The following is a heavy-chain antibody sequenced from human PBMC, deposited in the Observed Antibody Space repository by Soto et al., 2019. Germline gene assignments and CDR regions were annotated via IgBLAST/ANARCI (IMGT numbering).Heavy chain of an antibody. J-gene: IGHJ5*02. D-gene: IGHD6-19*01. CDR3: AHSRGIAVAGLDLGLWFGP. CDR2: IYWDDDK. CDR1: GFSLSTSGVG. Sequence: QITLKESGPTLVKPTQTLTLTCTFYGFSLSTSGVGVGWIRQPPGKALEWLALIYWDDDKRYSPSLKSRLTITKDTXXNXVXXTMTNMDPVDTATYYCAHSRGIAVAGLDLGLWFGPWGQGTLVTVSS. V-gene: IGHV2-5*02.